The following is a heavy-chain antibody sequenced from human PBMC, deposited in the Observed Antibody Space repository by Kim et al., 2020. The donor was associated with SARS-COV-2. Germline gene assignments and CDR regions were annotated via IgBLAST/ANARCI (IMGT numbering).Heavy chain of an antibody. CDR1: GYTFTGYY. D-gene: IGHD6-19*01. Sequence: ASVKVSCKASGYTFTGYYMHWVRQAPGQGLEWMGWINPNSGGTNYAQKFQGRVTMTRDTSISTAYMELSRLRSDDTAVYYCAREGAVAGRGEFDYWGQGTLVTVSS. J-gene: IGHJ4*02. V-gene: IGHV1-2*02. CDR3: AREGAVAGRGEFDY. CDR2: INPNSGGT.